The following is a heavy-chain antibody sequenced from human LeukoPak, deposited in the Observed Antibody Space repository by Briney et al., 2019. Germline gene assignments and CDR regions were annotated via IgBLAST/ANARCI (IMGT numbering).Heavy chain of an antibody. CDR2: ISGSDTNT. CDR1: GFTFSIFA. J-gene: IGHJ4*02. D-gene: IGHD3-22*01. CDR3: AKGGGWLYYFDY. Sequence: GGSLRLSCAASGFTFSIFAMNWVRQAPGKGLEWVSGISGSDTNTYYADSVKGRFTISRDNSKNTLYPQVNSLRAEDTAIYYCAKGGGWLYYFDYWGQGTLVTVSS. V-gene: IGHV3-23*01.